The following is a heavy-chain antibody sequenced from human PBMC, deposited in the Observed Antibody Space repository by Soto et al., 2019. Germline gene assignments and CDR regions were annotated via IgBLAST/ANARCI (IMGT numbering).Heavy chain of an antibody. CDR3: AKTRRGGIAAAGTTFDY. D-gene: IGHD6-13*01. CDR1: GFTFSSYA. Sequence: GGSLRLSCAASGFTFSSYAMSWVRQAPGKGLEWVSAISGSGGSTYYADSVKGRFTISRDNSKNTLYLQMDSLRAEDTAVYYCAKTRRGGIAAAGTTFDYWGQGTLVTVSS. CDR2: ISGSGGST. J-gene: IGHJ4*02. V-gene: IGHV3-23*01.